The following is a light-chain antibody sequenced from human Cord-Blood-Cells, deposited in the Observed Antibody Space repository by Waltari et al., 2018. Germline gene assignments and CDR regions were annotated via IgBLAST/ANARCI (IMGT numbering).Light chain of an antibody. CDR3: NSIIVIPL. V-gene: IGKV1-5*03. Sequence: DIQMTQSPSTLSASVGDRVTITCRASQSISSWLAWYQQKPGKAPKLLIYKASSLESGVPSRFSGSGSGTEFTLTISSLQPDDFATYYCNSIIVIPLFGGGTKVEIK. CDR2: KAS. CDR1: QSISSW. J-gene: IGKJ4*01.